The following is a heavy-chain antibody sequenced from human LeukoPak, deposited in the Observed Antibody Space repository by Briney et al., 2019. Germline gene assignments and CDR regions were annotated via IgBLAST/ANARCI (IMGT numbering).Heavy chain of an antibody. Sequence: GGSLRLSCAASGFTFSDYYMSWIRQAPGKGLEWVSYISSSGSTIYYADSVKGRFTISRDNAKNSLYLQMNSLRAEDTAVYYYARDLRPDHNWFDPWGQGTLVTVSS. D-gene: IGHD4-17*01. CDR3: ARDLRPDHNWFDP. J-gene: IGHJ5*02. CDR1: GFTFSDYY. CDR2: ISSSGSTI. V-gene: IGHV3-11*01.